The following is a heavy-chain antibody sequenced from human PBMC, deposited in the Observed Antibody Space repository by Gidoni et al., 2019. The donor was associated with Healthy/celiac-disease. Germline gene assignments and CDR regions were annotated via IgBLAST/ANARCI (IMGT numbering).Heavy chain of an antibody. CDR1: GGSISSYY. V-gene: IGHV4-59*01. J-gene: IGHJ2*01. Sequence: QVQLQESGPGLVKPSETLSLTCTVSGGSISSYYWSWIRQPPGKGLEWIGYIYYSGSTNYNPSLKSRVTISVDTSKNQFSLKLSSVTAADTAVYYCAGRRGYSYGGNWYFDLWGRGTLVTVSS. CDR3: AGRRGYSYGGNWYFDL. D-gene: IGHD5-18*01. CDR2: IYYSGST.